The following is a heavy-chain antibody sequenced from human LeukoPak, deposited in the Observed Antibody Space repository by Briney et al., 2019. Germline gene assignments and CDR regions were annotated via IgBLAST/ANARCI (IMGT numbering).Heavy chain of an antibody. CDR3: ARDRNSGSSLDI. D-gene: IGHD6-6*01. Sequence: ASVKVSCKASGYTFTGYYIHWVRQAPGQGLEWMGWIYPYSGDTNYAQNVQGRVTMTRDTSISTAYMELSSLKSDDTAVYYCARDRNSGSSLDIWGQGTMLTVSS. J-gene: IGHJ3*02. CDR2: IYPYSGDT. CDR1: GYTFTGYY. V-gene: IGHV1-2*02.